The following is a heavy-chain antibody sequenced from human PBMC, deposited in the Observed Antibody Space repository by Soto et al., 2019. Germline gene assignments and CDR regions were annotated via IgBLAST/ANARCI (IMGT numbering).Heavy chain of an antibody. CDR2: ISYDGSNK. Sequence: GGSLRLSCAASGFTFSSYAMHWVRQAPGKGLEWVAVISYDGSNKYYADSVKGRFTISRDNSKNTLYLQMNSLRAEDTAVYYCARDNEAVAEVGYTIDYWGQGTLVTVSS. CDR3: ARDNEAVAEVGYTIDY. J-gene: IGHJ4*02. D-gene: IGHD6-19*01. CDR1: GFTFSSYA. V-gene: IGHV3-30-3*01.